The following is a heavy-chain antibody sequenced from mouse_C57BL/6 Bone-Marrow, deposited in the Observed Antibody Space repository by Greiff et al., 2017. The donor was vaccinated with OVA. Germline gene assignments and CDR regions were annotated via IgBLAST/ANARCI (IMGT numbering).Heavy chain of an antibody. V-gene: IGHV1-59*01. CDR2: IDPSDSYT. Sequence: QVQLQQPGAELVRPGTSVKLSCKASGYTFTSYWMHWVKQRPGQGLEWIGVIDPSDSYTTYNQKFKGKATLTVDTSSSTAYMQLSSLTSEDSAVYYCARSVFITTVVDYYAMDYWGQGTSVTVSS. J-gene: IGHJ4*01. D-gene: IGHD1-1*01. CDR1: GYTFTSYW. CDR3: ARSVFITTVVDYYAMDY.